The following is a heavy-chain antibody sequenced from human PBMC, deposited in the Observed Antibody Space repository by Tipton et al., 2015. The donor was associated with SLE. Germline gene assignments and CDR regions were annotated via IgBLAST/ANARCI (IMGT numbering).Heavy chain of an antibody. CDR2: ISYDGSNK. J-gene: IGHJ6*03. CDR3: AKEYSSSSHYYYYYMDV. V-gene: IGHV3-30-3*02. D-gene: IGHD6-6*01. CDR1: GFTFSSYA. Sequence: SLRLSCAASGFTFSSYAMHWVRQAPGKGLEWVAVISYDGSNKYYADSVKGRFTISRDNSKNTLYLQMNSLRAEDTAVYYCAKEYSSSSHYYYYYMDVWGKGTTVTVSS.